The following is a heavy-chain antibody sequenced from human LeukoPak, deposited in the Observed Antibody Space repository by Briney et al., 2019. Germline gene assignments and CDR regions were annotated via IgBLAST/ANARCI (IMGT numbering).Heavy chain of an antibody. J-gene: IGHJ4*02. D-gene: IGHD1-20*01. CDR2: IRYDGSNK. Sequence: PGGSLRLSCAASGFTFSSYGVHWVRQAPGKGLEWVAFIRYDGSNKYYADSVKGRFTISRDNSKNTLYLQMNSLRAEDTAVYYCAKDGAAYNWNEALDYWGQGTQVTVSS. V-gene: IGHV3-30*02. CDR3: AKDGAAYNWNEALDY. CDR1: GFTFSSYG.